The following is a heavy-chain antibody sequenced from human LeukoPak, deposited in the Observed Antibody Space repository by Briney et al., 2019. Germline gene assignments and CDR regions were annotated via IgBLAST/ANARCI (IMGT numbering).Heavy chain of an antibody. Sequence: SGTLSLTCTVSGGSISSGSYYWSWIRQPAGKGLEWIGRIYTSGSTNYNPSLKSRVTISVDTSKNQFSLKLSSVTAADTAVYYCASITMTIYAFDIWGQGTMVTVSS. J-gene: IGHJ3*02. CDR1: GGSISSGSYY. CDR2: IYTSGST. V-gene: IGHV4-61*02. CDR3: ASITMTIYAFDI. D-gene: IGHD3-22*01.